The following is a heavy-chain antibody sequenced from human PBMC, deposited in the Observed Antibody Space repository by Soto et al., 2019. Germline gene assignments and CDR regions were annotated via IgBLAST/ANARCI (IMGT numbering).Heavy chain of an antibody. Sequence: QVQLQESGPGLVKPSETLSLTCTVSGGSISSYYWSWIRQPPGKGLEWIGYIYYNGSTNYNPSLKSRVTISVATSKDHYSRKLSSVTAADTAVYYCARATYYDFWSGYSFGDWYFDLWGRGTLVTVSS. CDR1: GGSISSYY. D-gene: IGHD3-3*01. CDR3: ARATYYDFWSGYSFGDWYFDL. J-gene: IGHJ2*01. CDR2: IYYNGST. V-gene: IGHV4-59*01.